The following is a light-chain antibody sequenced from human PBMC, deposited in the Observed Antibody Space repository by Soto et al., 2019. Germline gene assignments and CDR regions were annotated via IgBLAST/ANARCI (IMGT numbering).Light chain of an antibody. CDR1: QSFRGL. Sequence: EVVLTQSPVTLSLSPGERATLSCRASQSFRGLLAWYQQKPGQAPRLLIYDAYNRATGIPPRFSGSGSGTDFTLTISSLEPEDSEVYYCQQRHMWPITLGQGTRLEI. CDR3: QQRHMWPIT. J-gene: IGKJ5*01. CDR2: DAY. V-gene: IGKV3-11*01.